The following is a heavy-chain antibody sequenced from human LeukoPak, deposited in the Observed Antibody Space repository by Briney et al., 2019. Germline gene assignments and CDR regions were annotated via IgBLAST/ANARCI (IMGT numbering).Heavy chain of an antibody. V-gene: IGHV4-39*01. D-gene: IGHD4-11*01. CDR3: AREGTTITTWDS. J-gene: IGHJ4*02. Sequence: SETLSLACTVSDGSITNNNYYWGWIRQPPGKGLEWIGSIYYSGSTYYNPSLKSRVTISVDTSKNQFSLKLNSATAADTAVYYCAREGTTITTWDSWGQGTLVTVSS. CDR2: IYYSGST. CDR1: DGSITNNNYY.